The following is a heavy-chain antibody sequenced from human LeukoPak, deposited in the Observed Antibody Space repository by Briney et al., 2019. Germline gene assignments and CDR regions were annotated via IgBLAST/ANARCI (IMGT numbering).Heavy chain of an antibody. D-gene: IGHD3-3*01. CDR3: AREASSWSGSFDY. J-gene: IGHJ4*02. CDR2: IYTSGST. Sequence: PSETLSLTCTVSGGSISSGSYYWSWIRQPAGKGLEWIGRIYTSGSTNYNPSLKSRVTISVDTSKNQFSLKLSSVTAADTAVYYCAREASSWSGSFDYWGQGTLVTVSS. V-gene: IGHV4-61*02. CDR1: GGSISSGSYY.